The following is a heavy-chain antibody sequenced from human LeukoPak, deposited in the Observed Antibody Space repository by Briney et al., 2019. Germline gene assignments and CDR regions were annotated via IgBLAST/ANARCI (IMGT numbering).Heavy chain of an antibody. V-gene: IGHV3-53*01. CDR1: DFNVTTNY. D-gene: IGHD5-24*01. CDR2: IYSGGTT. Sequence: GGSLRLSCAASDFNVTTNYMSWVRQAPGKGLEWVSVIYSGGTTYYADSVKDRFTISRDISKNTLSLQMNSLRAEDTAVYYCARGRRDGYNLGYWGQGTLVAVSS. J-gene: IGHJ4*02. CDR3: ARGRRDGYNLGY.